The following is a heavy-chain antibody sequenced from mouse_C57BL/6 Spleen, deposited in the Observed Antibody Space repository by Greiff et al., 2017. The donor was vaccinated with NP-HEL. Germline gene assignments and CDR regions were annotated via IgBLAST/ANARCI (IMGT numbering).Heavy chain of an antibody. V-gene: IGHV5-6*01. CDR2: ISSGGSYT. CDR3: ARGGITTEYYFDY. D-gene: IGHD1-1*01. J-gene: IGHJ2*01. CDR1: GFTFSSYG. Sequence: EVHLVESGGDLVKPGGSLKLSCAASGFTFSSYGMSWVRQTPDKRLEWVATISSGGSYTYYPDSVKGRFTISRDNAKNTLYLQMSSLKSEDTAMYYCARGGITTEYYFDYWGQGTTLTVSS.